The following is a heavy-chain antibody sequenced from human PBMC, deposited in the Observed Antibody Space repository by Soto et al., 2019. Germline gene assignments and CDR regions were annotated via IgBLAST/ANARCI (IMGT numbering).Heavy chain of an antibody. CDR3: ARDPDSGEYWGYFFDS. CDR1: GYTFAAYY. V-gene: IGHV1-2*02. CDR2: INPASGGT. J-gene: IGHJ4*02. D-gene: IGHD4-17*01. Sequence: ASVRVSCKTSGYTFAAYYIHWIRQAPGQGLEWMGWINPASGGTVYAQNFQDRVTMTRDTSISTAYMELRRLNSDDTAVYYCARDPDSGEYWGYFFDSSGPGTPVTVSS.